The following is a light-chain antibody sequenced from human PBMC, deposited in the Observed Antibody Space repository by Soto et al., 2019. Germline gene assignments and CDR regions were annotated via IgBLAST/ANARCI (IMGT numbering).Light chain of an antibody. CDR3: SSYGGSNTLV. CDR1: GSDIAVYDF. V-gene: IGLV2-8*01. J-gene: IGLJ2*01. CDR2: EVT. Sequence: QSALTQPTSASGSPGQSVTISCAGSGSDIAVYDFVSWYQQHPGTAPKLIIYEVTKRPSGVPDRFSGSKSASTASLTVSGLQAEDEADYYCSSYGGSNTLVFDGGTKVTVL.